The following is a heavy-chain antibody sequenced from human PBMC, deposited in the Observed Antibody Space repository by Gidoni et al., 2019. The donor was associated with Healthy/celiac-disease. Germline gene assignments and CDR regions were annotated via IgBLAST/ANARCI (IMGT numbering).Heavy chain of an antibody. CDR3: ARLPQGYCSSTSCYFYGMDV. J-gene: IGHJ6*02. Sequence: QVQLVESGGGLVKPGGSLRLSCAASGFTFSDYYMSWIRKAPGKGLEWVSYISSSGSTIYYADSVKGRFTISRDNAKNSLYLQMNSLRAEDTAVYYCARLPQGYCSSTSCYFYGMDVWGQGTTVTVSS. CDR1: GFTFSDYY. D-gene: IGHD2-2*01. CDR2: ISSSGSTI. V-gene: IGHV3-11*01.